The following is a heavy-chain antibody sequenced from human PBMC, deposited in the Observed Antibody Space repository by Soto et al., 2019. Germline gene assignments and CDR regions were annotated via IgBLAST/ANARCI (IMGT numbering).Heavy chain of an antibody. V-gene: IGHV1-8*01. CDR3: ARMASFGSLNWSDP. D-gene: IGHD5-18*01. CDR2: MNPGSGDT. CDR1: GYIFTNND. Sequence: ASMKVSCNASGYIFTNNDVSWVRQATGQGLEWMGWMNPGSGDTGYAQKFQGRVTMTRNISIATAYMELSSLRADDTAIYYCARMASFGSLNWSDPWGQGTLVTVSS. J-gene: IGHJ5*02.